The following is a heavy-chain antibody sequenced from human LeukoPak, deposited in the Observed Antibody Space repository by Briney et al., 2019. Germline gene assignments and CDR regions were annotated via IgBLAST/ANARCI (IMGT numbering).Heavy chain of an antibody. CDR3: ARAKFDSSGYYYRGFDI. Sequence: GGSLRLSCAASGCIFSDYYMGWIREAPGRGLEWVSYISDSGSNIYYTDSVKGRFTMSRDNAKKSLYLQMNSLRAEDTAVYYCARAKFDSSGYYYRGFDIWGQGTMVTVSS. CDR1: GCIFSDYY. V-gene: IGHV3-11*04. J-gene: IGHJ3*02. CDR2: ISDSGSNI. D-gene: IGHD3-22*01.